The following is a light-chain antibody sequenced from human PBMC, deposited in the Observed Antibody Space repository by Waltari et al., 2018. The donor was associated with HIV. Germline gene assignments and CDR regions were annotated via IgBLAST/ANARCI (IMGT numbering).Light chain of an antibody. J-gene: IGKJ4*01. CDR3: QQRSNWPLT. Sequence: EIVLTQSPATLSLSPGARASLSCRASQSISSYLAWYQLKSGQAPRLLIYDASNRATGVPGRFSGSGSGTDFTLTINSLETEDFAVYFCQQRSNWPLTFGGGTKVDI. V-gene: IGKV3-11*01. CDR2: DAS. CDR1: QSISSY.